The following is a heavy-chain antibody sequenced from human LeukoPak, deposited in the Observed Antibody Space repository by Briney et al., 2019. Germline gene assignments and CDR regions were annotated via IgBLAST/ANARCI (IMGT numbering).Heavy chain of an antibody. CDR3: VGYCSGGICPNAFDI. J-gene: IGHJ3*02. Sequence: GGSLRLSCAASGFSFSTFWMNWVRQSPGKGLEWLGRIKSKTDGGTTDYAAPVKGRFTISRDDSKNTLYLQMNSLKTEDTAVYYCVGYCSGGICPNAFDIWGQGTMVTVSS. CDR2: IKSKTDGGTT. D-gene: IGHD2-15*01. V-gene: IGHV3-15*01. CDR1: GFSFSTFW.